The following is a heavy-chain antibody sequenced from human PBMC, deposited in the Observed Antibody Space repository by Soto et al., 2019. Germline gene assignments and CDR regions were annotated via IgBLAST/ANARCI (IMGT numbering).Heavy chain of an antibody. D-gene: IGHD6-19*01. CDR1: GFTFSVYG. Sequence: QVQLVESVGGVVQPGRSLRLSCAASGFTFSVYGMHWVRQAPGKGLEWVALVSYDGSIKYYADSVKGRFTISRDNSKNTLYLQMNSLRVEDTAVYYCAKDGSHLAVAGTSPTSYFYGLAVWGQGTTVTVSS. J-gene: IGHJ6*02. CDR3: AKDGSHLAVAGTSPTSYFYGLAV. V-gene: IGHV3-30*18. CDR2: VSYDGSIK.